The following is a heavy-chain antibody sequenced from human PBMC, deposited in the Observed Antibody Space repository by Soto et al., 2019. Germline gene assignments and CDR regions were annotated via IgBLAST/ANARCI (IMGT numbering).Heavy chain of an antibody. CDR3: AYRNSWYSSRWYPSFFDY. CDR1: GFALSTSGVG. D-gene: IGHD6-13*01. J-gene: IGHJ4*02. CDR2: IYWDDDK. V-gene: IGHV2-5*02. Sequence: QITLKESGPTLVKPTQTLTLTCTFSGFALSTSGVGVGWIRQLPGKALAWLALIYWDDDKRYSPSLKSRLTIDKATSKNQVVLTMTNMDPVETATYYCAYRNSWYSSRWYPSFFDYWGQGTLVTVSS.